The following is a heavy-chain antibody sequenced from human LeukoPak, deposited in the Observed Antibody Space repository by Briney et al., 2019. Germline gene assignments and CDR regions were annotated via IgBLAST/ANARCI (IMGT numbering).Heavy chain of an antibody. CDR3: ARDGPERILGVGNSPYYFDY. CDR2: IHHSGST. D-gene: IGHD3-3*01. V-gene: IGHV4-38-2*02. Sequence: SETLSLTCAVSGYSISSGYYWGWIRQPPGKGLEWIGSIHHSGSTYYNPSLKSRVTISVDTSKNQFSLKLSSVTAADTAVYYCARDGPERILGVGNSPYYFDYWVQGTLVPVSS. CDR1: GYSISSGYY. J-gene: IGHJ4*02.